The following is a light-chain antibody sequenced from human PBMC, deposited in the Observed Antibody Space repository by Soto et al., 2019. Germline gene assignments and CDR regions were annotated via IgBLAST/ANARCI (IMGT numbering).Light chain of an antibody. Sequence: DIQMTQSPSSLSASVGDRVTITCRASQNISTYLNWYQHKPGKAPKVLIYAVSSLQSGVPSRFSGSGSGTHFTLTITSLQPEDSATYYCQHSYGTPRTFGQGTKVEIK. J-gene: IGKJ1*01. CDR1: QNISTY. CDR3: QHSYGTPRT. CDR2: AVS. V-gene: IGKV1-39*01.